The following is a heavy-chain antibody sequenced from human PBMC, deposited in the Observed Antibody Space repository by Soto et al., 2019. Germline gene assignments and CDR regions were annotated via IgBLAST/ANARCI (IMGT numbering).Heavy chain of an antibody. CDR1: GFTFSSYA. CDR2: ISGSGGTT. CDR3: TKDRGTSIDVHRYFHYYGMDV. V-gene: IGHV3-23*01. D-gene: IGHD2-2*01. Sequence: EVQLLESGGGLGQPGGSLRLSCAASGFTFSSYAMTWVRQAPGQGLEWVASISGSGGTTNYADSGKGRLTISRDNSKNTANLQMISLRAEDTAVYYCTKDRGTSIDVHRYFHYYGMDVWGQGTTVTVSS. J-gene: IGHJ6*02.